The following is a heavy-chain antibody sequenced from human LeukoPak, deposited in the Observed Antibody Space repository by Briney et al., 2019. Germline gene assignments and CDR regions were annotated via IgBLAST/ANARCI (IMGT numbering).Heavy chain of an antibody. Sequence: ASVKVSCKASGYTFTSYGISWARQAPGQGLEWMGWISAYNGNTNYAQKLQGRVTMTTDTSTSTAYMELRSLRSDDTAVYYCARLPLSRYYDFWSGMDVWGQGTTVTVSS. D-gene: IGHD3-3*01. CDR2: ISAYNGNT. J-gene: IGHJ6*02. CDR3: ARLPLSRYYDFWSGMDV. V-gene: IGHV1-18*01. CDR1: GYTFTSYG.